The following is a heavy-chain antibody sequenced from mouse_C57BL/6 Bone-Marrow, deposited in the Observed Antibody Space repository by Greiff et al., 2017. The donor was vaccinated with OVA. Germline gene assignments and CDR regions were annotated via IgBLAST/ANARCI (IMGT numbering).Heavy chain of an antibody. Sequence: VQLQQSGAELARPGASVKMSCKASGYTFTSYTMHWVKQRPGQGLELIGYINPSSGYTKSNQKFKDKATLTADKSSSTAYMQLSSLTSEDSAGYYCARGDDYDDGGYWGQGTSVTVSS. CDR3: ARGDDYDDGGY. CDR2: INPSSGYT. J-gene: IGHJ4*01. D-gene: IGHD2-4*01. CDR1: GYTFTSYT. V-gene: IGHV1-4*01.